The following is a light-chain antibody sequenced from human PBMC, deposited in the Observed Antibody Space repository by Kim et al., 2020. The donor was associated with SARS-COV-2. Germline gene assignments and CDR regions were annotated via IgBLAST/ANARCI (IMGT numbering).Light chain of an antibody. Sequence: SPGERATLSCRASQSVSSSLAWYQQKPGQAPRLLIYDASTRATGIPARFSGSGSGTEFTLSISSLQSEDFAVYYCQQYNNWPPWTFGQGTKVDIK. CDR2: DAS. V-gene: IGKV3-15*01. J-gene: IGKJ1*01. CDR3: QQYNNWPPWT. CDR1: QSVSSS.